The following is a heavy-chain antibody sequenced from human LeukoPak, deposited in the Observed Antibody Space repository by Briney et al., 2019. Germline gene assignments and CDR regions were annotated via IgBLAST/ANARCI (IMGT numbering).Heavy chain of an antibody. CDR2: IYYSGST. D-gene: IGHD3-3*01. Sequence: SETLSLTCTVSGGSISSYYWSWIRQPPGKGLEWIGYIYYSGSTNYNPSLKSRVTISVGTSKNQFSLKLSSVTAADTAVYYCARGGGLDYDFWSGYYGYWGQGTLVTVSS. J-gene: IGHJ4*02. CDR3: ARGGGLDYDFWSGYYGY. CDR1: GGSISSYY. V-gene: IGHV4-59*01.